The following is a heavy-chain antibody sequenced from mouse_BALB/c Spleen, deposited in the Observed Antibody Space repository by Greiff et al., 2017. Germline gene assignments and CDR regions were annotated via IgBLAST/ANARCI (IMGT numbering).Heavy chain of an antibody. V-gene: IGHV1S56*01. J-gene: IGHJ4*01. CDR1: GYTFTSYY. Sequence: VHLVESGPELVKPGASVKMSCKASGYTFTSYYIHWVKQRPGQGLEWIGWIYPGDGSTKYNEKFKGNTTLTADKSSSTAYMLLSSLTSEDSAIYFCARSGYYAMDYWGQGTSVTVSS. D-gene: IGHD1-3*01. CDR2: IYPGDGST. CDR3: ARSGYYAMDY.